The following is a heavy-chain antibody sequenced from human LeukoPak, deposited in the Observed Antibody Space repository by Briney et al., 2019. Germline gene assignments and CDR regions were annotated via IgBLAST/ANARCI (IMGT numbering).Heavy chain of an antibody. CDR2: FDPEDGET. V-gene: IGHV1-24*01. Sequence: GASVKVSCKVSGYTLIELSMHWVRQAPGKGLEWMGGFDPEDGETIYAQEFQGRVTMTEDTSTDTAYMELSSLRSEDTAVYYCATAVRGSGKKARGFDYWGQGTLVTVSS. CDR3: ATAVRGSGKKARGFDY. D-gene: IGHD3-3*01. CDR1: GYTLIELS. J-gene: IGHJ4*02.